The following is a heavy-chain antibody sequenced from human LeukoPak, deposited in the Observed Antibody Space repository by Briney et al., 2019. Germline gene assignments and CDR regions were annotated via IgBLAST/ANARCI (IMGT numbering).Heavy chain of an antibody. V-gene: IGHV3-23*01. CDR2: ISGSGGST. CDR1: GFTFSSYG. Sequence: GGSLRLSCAASGFTFSSYGMHWVRQAPGKGLEWVSAISGSGGSTHYADSVKGRFTISRDNSKNTLYLQMNSLRAEDTAVYYCAKIISGKTFYYFDYWGQGTLVTVSS. D-gene: IGHD1-26*01. J-gene: IGHJ4*02. CDR3: AKIISGKTFYYFDY.